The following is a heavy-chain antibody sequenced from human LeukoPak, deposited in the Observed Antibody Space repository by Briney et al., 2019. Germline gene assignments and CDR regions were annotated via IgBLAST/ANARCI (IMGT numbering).Heavy chain of an antibody. CDR2: ISGSGGST. CDR1: GFTFSSYA. D-gene: IGHD2-2*01. J-gene: IGHJ4*02. V-gene: IGHV3-23*01. Sequence: PGGSLRLSCAASGFTFSSYAMNWVRHAPGKGLEWVSAISGSGGSTYYFVKGWFTISRDNSKNTLYLQMNSLRAEDTAVYYCAKGYCSSTSCKESFFDYWGQGTLVTVSS. CDR3: AKGYCSSTSCKESFFDY.